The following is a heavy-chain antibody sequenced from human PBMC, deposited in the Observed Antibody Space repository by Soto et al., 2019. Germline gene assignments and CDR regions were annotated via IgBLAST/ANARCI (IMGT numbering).Heavy chain of an antibody. V-gene: IGHV1-18*01. J-gene: IGHJ5*02. CDR1: GYTFTSYC. CDR2: ISAYNGNT. CDR3: AREHQFWSGYSNWFDP. D-gene: IGHD3-3*01. Sequence: ASVKVSCKASGYTFTSYCISWVRQAPGQGLEWMGWISAYNGNTNYAQKLQGRVTMTTDTSTSTAYMELRSLRSDDTAVYYCAREHQFWSGYSNWFDPWGQGTLVTVSS.